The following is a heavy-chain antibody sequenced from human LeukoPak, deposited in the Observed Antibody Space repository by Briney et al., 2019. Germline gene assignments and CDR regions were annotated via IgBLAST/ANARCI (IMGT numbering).Heavy chain of an antibody. D-gene: IGHD3-10*01. V-gene: IGHV4-59*01. Sequence: SETLSLTCTVSGGSISSYYWSWIRQPPGKGLEWIGYIYYSGSTNYNPSLKSRVTISVDTSKNQFSLKLSSVTAADTAVYYCARDYYGSDWFDPWGQGTLVTASS. J-gene: IGHJ5*02. CDR3: ARDYYGSDWFDP. CDR2: IYYSGST. CDR1: GGSISSYY.